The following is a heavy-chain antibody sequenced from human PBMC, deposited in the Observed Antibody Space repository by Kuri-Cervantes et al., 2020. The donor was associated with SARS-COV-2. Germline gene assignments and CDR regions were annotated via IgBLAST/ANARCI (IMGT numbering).Heavy chain of an antibody. J-gene: IGHJ4*02. CDR1: GGSFSNYY. CDR3: ARLGAGYYY. V-gene: IGHV4-39*01. Sequence: SETLSLTCAVYGGSFSNYYWGWIRQPPGKGLEWIGSIYYSGSTYYNPSLKSRVTISVDTSKNQFSLKLSSVTAADTAVYYCARLGAGYYYWGQGTLVTVSS. D-gene: IGHD2-15*01. CDR2: IYYSGST.